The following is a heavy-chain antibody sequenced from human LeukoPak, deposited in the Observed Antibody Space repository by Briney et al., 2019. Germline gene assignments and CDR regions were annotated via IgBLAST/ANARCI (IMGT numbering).Heavy chain of an antibody. CDR2: IHDTGST. Sequence: SETLSLTCTVSGDSISSGPYFWGWLRQPPGKGLEWLGNIHDTGSTYYKSSLRSRVTMSVDTSKNQFSLMLRSVTAADTAMYYCARLDGGQLGHCSSTSCNGAFDIWGQGAMVTVSS. D-gene: IGHD2-2*01. V-gene: IGHV4-39*07. J-gene: IGHJ3*02. CDR1: GDSISSGPYF. CDR3: ARLDGGQLGHCSSTSCNGAFDI.